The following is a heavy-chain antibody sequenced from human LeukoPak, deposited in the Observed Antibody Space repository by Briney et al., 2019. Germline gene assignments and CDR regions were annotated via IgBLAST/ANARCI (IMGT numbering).Heavy chain of an antibody. CDR3: VRGTGY. J-gene: IGHJ4*02. CDR2: ISSNGDNT. CDR1: GFTFSTYV. Sequence: GGSLRLSCSVSGFTFSTYVMHWVRQAPGEGLEYVSAISSNGDNTYYADSVKGRFTISRDNSKNTLYLRMSSLRADDTAAYYCVRGTGYWGQGTLVTVSS. V-gene: IGHV3-64D*06.